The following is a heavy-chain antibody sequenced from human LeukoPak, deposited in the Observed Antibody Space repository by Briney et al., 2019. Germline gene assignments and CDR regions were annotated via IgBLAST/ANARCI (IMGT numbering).Heavy chain of an antibody. CDR2: IYHSGST. Sequence: SGTLSLTSAVSGGSISSSNWWSWVRQPPGKGLEWIGEIYHSGSTNYNPSLKSRVTISVDTSKNQFSLKLSSVTAADTAVYYCARLAVTDYYYYMDVWGKGTTVTVSS. D-gene: IGHD5-18*01. CDR3: ARLAVTDYYYYMDV. V-gene: IGHV4-4*02. J-gene: IGHJ6*03. CDR1: GGSISSSNW.